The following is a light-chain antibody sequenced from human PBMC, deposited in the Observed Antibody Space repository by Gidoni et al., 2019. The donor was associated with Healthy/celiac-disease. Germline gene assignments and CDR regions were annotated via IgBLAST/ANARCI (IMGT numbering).Light chain of an antibody. J-gene: IGLJ1*01. V-gene: IGLV2-14*01. Sequence: QSALTQPASVSGSPGLSITISCTGTSSDVGGYNYVSWYQQHPAKAPKLMIYDVSNRPSGVSNRFSGSKSGNTASLTISGLQAEDDADYYCSSYTSSSTLYVFGTGTKVTVL. CDR1: SSDVGGYNY. CDR3: SSYTSSSTLYV. CDR2: DVS.